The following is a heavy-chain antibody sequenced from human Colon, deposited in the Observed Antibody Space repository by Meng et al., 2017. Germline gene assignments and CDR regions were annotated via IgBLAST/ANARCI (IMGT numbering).Heavy chain of an antibody. CDR3: VRSSGWVKTGFDP. D-gene: IGHD6-19*01. CDR2: IGHSGFT. V-gene: IGHV4-39*01. J-gene: IGHJ5*02. Sequence: QPQLQESGPGLVKPSEARALTCSDSGGSISTSGYYWGWIRQPPGKGLEWIGSIGHSGFTYYTPSLKSRVTVSIDTSRNQFSLWLTSVTAADTAVYYCVRSSGWVKTGFDPWGQGTLVTVSS. CDR1: GGSISTSGYY.